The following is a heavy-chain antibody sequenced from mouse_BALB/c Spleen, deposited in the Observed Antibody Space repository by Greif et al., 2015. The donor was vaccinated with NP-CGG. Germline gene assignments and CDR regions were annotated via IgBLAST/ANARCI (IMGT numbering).Heavy chain of an antibody. D-gene: IGHD2-3*01. CDR3: ARSGGWLLPFAY. Sequence: VQLQQPGAELVKPGASVKLSCTASGFNIKDTYMHWVKQRPEQGLEWIGRIDPANGNTKYDPKFQGKATITADTSSNTAYLQLSSLTSEDAAVYYCARSGGWLLPFAYWGQGTLVTVSA. V-gene: IGHV14-3*02. J-gene: IGHJ3*01. CDR1: GFNIKDTY. CDR2: IDPANGNT.